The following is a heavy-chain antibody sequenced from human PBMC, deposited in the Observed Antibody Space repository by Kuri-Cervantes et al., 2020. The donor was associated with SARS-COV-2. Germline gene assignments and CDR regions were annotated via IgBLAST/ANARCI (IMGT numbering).Heavy chain of an antibody. Sequence: SQTLSLTCAVYGGSFSGYYWSWIRQPPGKGLEWIGEINHSGSTNYNPSLKSRVTISVDTSKNQFSLKLSSVTAADTAVYYCARGALRYFDWLRPASKNYFDYWSQGTLVTVSS. J-gene: IGHJ4*02. V-gene: IGHV4-34*01. CDR2: INHSGST. CDR3: ARGALRYFDWLRPASKNYFDY. D-gene: IGHD3-9*01. CDR1: GGSFSGYY.